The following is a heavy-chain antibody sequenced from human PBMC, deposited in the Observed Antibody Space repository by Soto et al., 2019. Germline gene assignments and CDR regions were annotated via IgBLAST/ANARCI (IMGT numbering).Heavy chain of an antibody. CDR2: IYYSGST. CDR1: GGSISSYY. Sequence: SETLSLTCTVSGGSISSYYWSWIRQPPGKGLEWIGYIYYSGSTTYNPSLKSRVTISVDTSKNQFSLKLSSVTAADTAVYYCARHLYYYGSGSYPGTFDYWGQGTLVTVSS. J-gene: IGHJ4*02. V-gene: IGHV4-59*08. CDR3: ARHLYYYGSGSYPGTFDY. D-gene: IGHD3-10*01.